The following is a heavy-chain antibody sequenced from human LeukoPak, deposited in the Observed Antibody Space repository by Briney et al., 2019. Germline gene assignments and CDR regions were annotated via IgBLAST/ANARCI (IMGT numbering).Heavy chain of an antibody. CDR1: GGSISSSNW. Sequence: SGTLSLTCAVSGGSISSSNWWSWVRQPPGKGLEWIGGIYHSGSTNYNPSLKSRVTISVDKSKNQFSLKLSSVTAADTAVYYCARVRGYDSSGYYNYWASYYYYYYMDVWGKGTTVTVSS. CDR3: ARVRGYDSSGYYNYWASYYYYYYMDV. J-gene: IGHJ6*03. CDR2: IYHSGST. V-gene: IGHV4-4*02. D-gene: IGHD3-22*01.